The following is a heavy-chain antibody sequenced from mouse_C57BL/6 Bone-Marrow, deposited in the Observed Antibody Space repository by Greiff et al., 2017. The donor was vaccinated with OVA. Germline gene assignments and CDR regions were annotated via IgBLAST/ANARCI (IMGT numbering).Heavy chain of an antibody. CDR1: GYTFTDYY. Sequence: VQLQQSGPELVKPGASVKISCKASGYTFTDYYMNWVKQSHGKSLEWIGDINPNNGGTSYNQKFKGKATLTVDKSSSTAYMELRSLISEDSAVYYCARFSNYVAMDYWGQGTSVTVSS. CDR2: INPNNGGT. J-gene: IGHJ4*01. D-gene: IGHD2-5*01. V-gene: IGHV1-26*01. CDR3: ARFSNYVAMDY.